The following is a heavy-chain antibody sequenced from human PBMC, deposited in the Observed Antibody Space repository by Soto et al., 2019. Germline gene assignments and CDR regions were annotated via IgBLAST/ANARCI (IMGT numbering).Heavy chain of an antibody. V-gene: IGHV1-46*01. CDR2: INPSGGST. J-gene: IGHJ6*02. D-gene: IGHD2-2*02. Sequence: ASVKVSCKASGYTFTSYYMHWVRQAPGQGLEWMGIINPSGGSTSYAQKFQGRVTMTRDTSTSTVYMELSSLRSEDTAVYYCARDSSKLYPPRSPLYGMDVWGQGTTVTVSS. CDR3: ARDSSKLYPPRSPLYGMDV. CDR1: GYTFTSYY.